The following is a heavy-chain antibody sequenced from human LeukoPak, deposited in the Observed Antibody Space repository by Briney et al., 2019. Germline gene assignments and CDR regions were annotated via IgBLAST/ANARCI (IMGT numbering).Heavy chain of an antibody. J-gene: IGHJ4*02. Sequence: SGPTLVKPTQTLTLTCTFSGFSLSTSGVSVGWIRQPPGKALEWLALIYWDDDKRYSPSLKSRLTITKDTSKNQVVLTMTNMDPVDTATYYCAHRMVRGVIPYFDYWGQGTLVTVSS. V-gene: IGHV2-5*02. CDR3: AHRMVRGVIPYFDY. CDR2: IYWDDDK. D-gene: IGHD3-10*01. CDR1: GFSLSTSGVS.